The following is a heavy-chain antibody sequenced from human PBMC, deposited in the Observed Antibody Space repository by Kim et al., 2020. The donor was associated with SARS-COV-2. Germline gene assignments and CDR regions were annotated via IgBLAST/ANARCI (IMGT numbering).Heavy chain of an antibody. J-gene: IGHJ4*02. CDR3: TTTDY. CDR2: KRYEGPT. V-gene: IGHV3-49*02. Sequence: KRYEGPTEYASTVKGRFTISRNDAKSIDYLQMNSLKTEDTAVYYCTTTDYWGQGTLVTVSS.